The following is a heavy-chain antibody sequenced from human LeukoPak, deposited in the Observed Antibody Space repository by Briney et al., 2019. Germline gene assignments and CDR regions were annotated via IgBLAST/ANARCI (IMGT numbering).Heavy chain of an antibody. J-gene: IGHJ4*02. CDR1: GGSISSSSYY. CDR3: ARVFGSRNAFDY. CDR2: IYYTGST. V-gene: IGHV4-61*01. D-gene: IGHD1-26*01. Sequence: SETLSLTCTVSGGSISSSSYYWSWVRQPPGKGLEWIGYIYYTGSTNYNPSLKSRVTISVDTSKNQFSLKLTSVTAADTAVYYCARVFGSRNAFDYWGQGTLLTASS.